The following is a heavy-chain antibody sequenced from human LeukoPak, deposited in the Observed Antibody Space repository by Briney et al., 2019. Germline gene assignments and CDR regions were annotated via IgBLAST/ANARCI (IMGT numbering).Heavy chain of an antibody. CDR1: GGSISSYY. D-gene: IGHD2-15*01. J-gene: IGHJ3*02. CDR2: IYYSGST. V-gene: IGHV4-59*08. CDR3: ASILPDRYCSGGSCHYAFDI. Sequence: SETLSLTCTVSGGSISSYYWSWIRQPPGKGLEWIGYIYYSGSTNYNPSLKSRVTISVDTSKNQFSLKLSSVTAADTAVYYCASILPDRYCSGGSCHYAFDIWGQGTMVTVSS.